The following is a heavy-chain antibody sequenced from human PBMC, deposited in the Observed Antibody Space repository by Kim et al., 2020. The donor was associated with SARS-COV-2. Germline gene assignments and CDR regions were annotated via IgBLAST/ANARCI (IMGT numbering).Heavy chain of an antibody. Sequence: GGSLRLSCAASGFTFSSYAMHWVRQAPGKGLEWVAVISYDGSNKYYADSVKGRFTISRDNSKNTLYLQMNSLRAEDTAVYYCARDRSLLDAFDIWGQGTMVTVSS. V-gene: IGHV3-30-3*01. D-gene: IGHD2-15*01. CDR1: GFTFSSYA. CDR3: ARDRSLLDAFDI. CDR2: ISYDGSNK. J-gene: IGHJ3*02.